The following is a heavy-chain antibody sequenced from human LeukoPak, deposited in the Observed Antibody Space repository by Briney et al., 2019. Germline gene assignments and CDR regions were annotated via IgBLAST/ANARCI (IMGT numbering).Heavy chain of an antibody. CDR2: IYYSGST. Sequence: WETLSLTRTVSGGSISTYYWSWIRQPPGKGLEWIGYIYYSGSTNYNPSLKSRVTISVDTSKNQFSLKLSSVTAADTAVYYCARHRRDMDVWGQGTTVTVSS. CDR1: GGSISTYY. V-gene: IGHV4-59*08. CDR3: ARHRRDMDV. J-gene: IGHJ6*02.